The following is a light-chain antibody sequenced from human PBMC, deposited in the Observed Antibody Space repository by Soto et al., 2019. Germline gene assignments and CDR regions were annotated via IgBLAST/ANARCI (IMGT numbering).Light chain of an antibody. Sequence: QSALAQPASVSGSPGQSITISCTGSSSDVGGYNYVSWYQQHPGKAPKLIISDVSNRPSGVSNRFSGSKSGNTASLTISGLQAEDEADYYCSSHTSSSTRVFGGGTQLTVL. CDR3: SSHTSSSTRV. J-gene: IGLJ3*02. CDR1: SSDVGGYNY. CDR2: DVS. V-gene: IGLV2-14*03.